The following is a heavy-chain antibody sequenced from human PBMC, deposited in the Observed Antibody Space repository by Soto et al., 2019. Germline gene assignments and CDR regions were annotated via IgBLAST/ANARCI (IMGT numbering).Heavy chain of an antibody. Sequence: SETLSLTCTVSGGSINNYYWSWIRQPPGKGLEWIGYIYYSGNTNYNPSLKSRVTISVDTSKNQFSLKLSSATAADTAVYYCARGGTFRTFDHWGPGALVTVSA. V-gene: IGHV4-59*01. J-gene: IGHJ4*02. D-gene: IGHD1-1*01. CDR3: ARGGTFRTFDH. CDR1: GGSINNYY. CDR2: IYYSGNT.